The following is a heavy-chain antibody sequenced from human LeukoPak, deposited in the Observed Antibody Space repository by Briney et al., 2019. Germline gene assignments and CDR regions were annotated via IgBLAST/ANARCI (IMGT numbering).Heavy chain of an antibody. D-gene: IGHD2-21*02. V-gene: IGHV1-69*06. J-gene: IGHJ5*02. CDR2: ILPIFGTA. Sequence: EASVKVSCKASGGTFSSYAISWVRQAPGQGLEWMGGILPIFGTANYAQKFQGRVTITADKSTSTAYMELSSLRSEDTAVYYCARVFSVTALDPWGQGTLVTVSS. CDR3: ARVFSVTALDP. CDR1: GGTFSSYA.